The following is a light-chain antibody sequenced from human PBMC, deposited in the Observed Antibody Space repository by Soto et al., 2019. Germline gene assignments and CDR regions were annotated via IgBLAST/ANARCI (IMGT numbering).Light chain of an antibody. J-gene: IGKJ1*01. CDR2: GAS. V-gene: IGKV3-15*01. CDR1: QSVSSN. Sequence: EIVMTQSPATLSVSPGERATLSCRASQSVSSNLAWYQQKPGQAPRLLIYGASTRATGIPARFSGSVSGTEFNLTISSLQSEDFAVYYCQQYNNWPPWTFGQGNKVEIK. CDR3: QQYNNWPPWT.